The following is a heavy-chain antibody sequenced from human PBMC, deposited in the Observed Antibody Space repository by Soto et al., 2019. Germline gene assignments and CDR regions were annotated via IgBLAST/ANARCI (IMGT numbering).Heavy chain of an antibody. CDR2: IIPIFGTA. J-gene: IGHJ4*02. V-gene: IGHV1-69*01. Sequence: QVQLVQSGAEVKKPGSSVKVSCKASGGTFSSYAISWVRQAPGQGLEWMGGIIPIFGTANYAQKFQGRVTITADESTSTAYMELSSLRFEDTAVYYCARDLYVGSEHSYGYWDYWGQGTLVTVSS. CDR3: ARDLYVGSEHSYGYWDY. CDR1: GGTFSSYA. D-gene: IGHD5-18*01.